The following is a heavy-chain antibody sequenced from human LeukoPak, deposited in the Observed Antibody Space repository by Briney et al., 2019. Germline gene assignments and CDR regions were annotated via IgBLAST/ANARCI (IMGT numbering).Heavy chain of an antibody. Sequence: PGGSLSLSCPASGFTFRSINMAWVRKPQGKGLGWLSYITTSNTINYADSVKGRFTMSRDNAKNSLYLQMNSLRDEDTAVYYCARSANPGVHEFDPWGQGTLVTVSS. CDR3: ARSANPGVHEFDP. V-gene: IGHV3-48*02. CDR1: GFTFRSIN. D-gene: IGHD6-6*01. J-gene: IGHJ5*02. CDR2: ITTSNTI.